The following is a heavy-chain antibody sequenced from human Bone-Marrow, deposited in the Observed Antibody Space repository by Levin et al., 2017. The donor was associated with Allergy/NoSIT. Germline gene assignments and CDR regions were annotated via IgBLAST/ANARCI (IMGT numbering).Heavy chain of an antibody. CDR3: TGEPGYCSGGSCYGGWFDP. D-gene: IGHD2-15*01. CDR1: GGSFSGHY. V-gene: IGHV4-34*01. CDR2: INHSGST. J-gene: IGHJ5*02. Sequence: PSQTLSLTCAVYGGSFSGHYWSWIRQPPGKGLEWIGEINHSGSTDYNPSLKSRVTISVDTSKNQLSLRLTSVTAADTAVYYCTGEPGYCSGGSCYGGWFDPWGQGTLVIVSS.